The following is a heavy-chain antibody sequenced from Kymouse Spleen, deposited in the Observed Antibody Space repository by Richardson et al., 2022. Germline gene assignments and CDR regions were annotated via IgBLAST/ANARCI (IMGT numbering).Heavy chain of an antibody. CDR3: ARDNCSSTSCYEDYYYGMDV. Sequence: QVQLQESGPGLVKPSQTLSLTCTVSGGSISSGGYYWSWIRQHPGKGLEWIGYIYYSGSTYYNPSLKSRVTISVDTSKNQFSLKLSSVTAADTAVYYCARDNCSSTSCYEDYYYGMDVWGQGTTVTVSS. CDR1: GGSISSGGYY. J-gene: IGHJ6*02. V-gene: IGHV4-31*03. D-gene: IGHD2-2*02. CDR2: IYYSGST.